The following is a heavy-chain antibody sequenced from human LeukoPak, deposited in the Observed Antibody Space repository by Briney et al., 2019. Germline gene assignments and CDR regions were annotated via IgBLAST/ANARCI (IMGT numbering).Heavy chain of an antibody. J-gene: IGHJ5*02. Sequence: ASVNVSCKASGGTFISYAISWVRQAPGQGLEWMGRIFPILGIANYAQKFQGRVTITADKSTSTAYMELSSLRSEDTAVYYCARLDRGPKTLRNWFDPWGQGTLVTVSS. CDR3: ARLDRGPKTLRNWFDP. V-gene: IGHV1-69*04. CDR2: IFPILGIA. D-gene: IGHD2-21*02. CDR1: GGTFISYA.